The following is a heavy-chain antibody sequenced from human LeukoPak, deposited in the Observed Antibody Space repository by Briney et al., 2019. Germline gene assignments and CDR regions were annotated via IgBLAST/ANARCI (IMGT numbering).Heavy chain of an antibody. V-gene: IGHV3-23*01. CDR1: GFTFSSYA. Sequence: PGGSLRLSCAASGFTFSSYAMSWVRQAPGKGLEWVSAISGSGGSTYYADSVKGRFTISRDISKNTLYLQMNSLRAEDTAVYYCAKAFDYYDSSGYFYWGQGTLVTVSS. CDR2: ISGSGGST. J-gene: IGHJ4*02. D-gene: IGHD3-22*01. CDR3: AKAFDYYDSSGYFY.